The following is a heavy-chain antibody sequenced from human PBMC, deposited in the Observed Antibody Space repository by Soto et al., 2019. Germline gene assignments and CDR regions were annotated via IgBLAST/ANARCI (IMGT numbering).Heavy chain of an antibody. Sequence: QVHLVQSGAEVKKPGASVKVSCKGSGYRFTTYGITWVRQAPGQGLEWMAWISAHNGNTNYAQKLQGRVTVTRDTSTSTAYMELRSLRSDDTAVYYCARGRYGDYWGQGALVTVSS. J-gene: IGHJ4*02. CDR1: GYRFTTYG. V-gene: IGHV1-18*01. CDR3: ARGRYGDY. CDR2: ISAHNGNT. D-gene: IGHD1-1*01.